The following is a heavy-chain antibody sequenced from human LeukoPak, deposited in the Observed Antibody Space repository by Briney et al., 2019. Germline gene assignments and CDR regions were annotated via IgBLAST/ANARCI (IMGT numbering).Heavy chain of an antibody. V-gene: IGHV3-21*01. CDR3: ARDRGGYSNYGFGY. CDR1: GFTFSSYS. CDR2: ISSSSSYI. D-gene: IGHD4-11*01. Sequence: PGGSLRLSCAASGFTFSSYSMNWVRQAPGKGLEWVSSISSSSSYIYYADSVKGRFTISRDNAKNSLYLQMNSLRAEDTAVYYCARDRGGYSNYGFGYWGQGTLVTVSS. J-gene: IGHJ4*02.